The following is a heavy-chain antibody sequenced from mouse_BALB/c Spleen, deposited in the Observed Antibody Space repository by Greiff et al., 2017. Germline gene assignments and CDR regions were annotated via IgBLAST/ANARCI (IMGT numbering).Heavy chain of an antibody. CDR1: GFPFISYT. J-gene: IGHJ3*01. V-gene: IGHV5-12-2*01. CDR2: ISNGGGST. D-gene: IGHD3-1*01. Sequence: EVQLVESGGGLVQPGGSLKLPGPASGFPFISYTMSWVRQTPEKRLEWVAYISNGGGSTYYPDTVTGRFTISRDNAKNTLYLQMRSLKSEDTAMYYCARHGTLGSWFAYWGQGTLVTVSA. CDR3: ARHGTLGSWFAY.